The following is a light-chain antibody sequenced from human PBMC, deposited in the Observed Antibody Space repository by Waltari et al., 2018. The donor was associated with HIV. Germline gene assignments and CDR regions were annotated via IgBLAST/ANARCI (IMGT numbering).Light chain of an antibody. CDR3: SPLNT. J-gene: IGKJ5*01. CDR1: QSLLNSNSYNY. V-gene: IGKV2-28*01. CDR2: FGS. Sequence: DVVMTQSPLSLPVTPGEPASISCKSSQSLLNSNSYNYLDWYVQKPGQSPGQSPQFLINFGSSLAYGVPDRFSGCGSGTDFNLKITRVEAENVGVYSSSPLNTFGQGTRLEIK.